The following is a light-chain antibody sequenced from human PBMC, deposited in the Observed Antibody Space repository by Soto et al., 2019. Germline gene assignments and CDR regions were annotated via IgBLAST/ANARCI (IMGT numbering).Light chain of an antibody. V-gene: IGKV2-28*01. CDR3: MQALQKGPT. Sequence: DIVMTQSPLSLPVTPGEPASISCRSSQSLLHSNGYNYLDWYLQKPGQSPQLLIYLGSNRSSGVPDRFSGSGSGTDFTLKISRVEAEDVGVYYCMQALQKGPTFGGGTKVEIK. CDR2: LGS. J-gene: IGKJ4*01. CDR1: QSLLHSNGYNY.